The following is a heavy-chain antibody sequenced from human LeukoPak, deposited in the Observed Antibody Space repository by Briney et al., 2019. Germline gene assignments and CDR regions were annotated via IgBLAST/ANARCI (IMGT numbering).Heavy chain of an antibody. D-gene: IGHD2-2*01. CDR1: GFTFSSYS. CDR2: TSSSSSYI. J-gene: IGHJ4*02. Sequence: GGSLRLSCAASGFTFSSYSMNWVRQAPGKGLEWVSSTSSSSSYIYYADSVKGRFTISRDNAKNSLYLQMNSLRAEDTAVYYCARGGDCSSTSCYYYFDYWGQGTLVTVSS. V-gene: IGHV3-21*01. CDR3: ARGGDCSSTSCYYYFDY.